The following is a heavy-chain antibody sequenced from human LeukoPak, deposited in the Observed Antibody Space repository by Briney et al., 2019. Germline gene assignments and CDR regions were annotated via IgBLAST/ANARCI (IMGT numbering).Heavy chain of an antibody. D-gene: IGHD4-23*01. Sequence: GGSLRLSCAASGFTFSSYAMSWVRQAPGKGLEWVSTISGSGGSTYYADSVKGRFTISRDNSKNTLYLQMDSLRAEDTAVYYCARGLTPRYYGMDVWGQGTTVTVSS. J-gene: IGHJ6*02. V-gene: IGHV3-23*01. CDR3: ARGLTPRYYGMDV. CDR1: GFTFSSYA. CDR2: ISGSGGST.